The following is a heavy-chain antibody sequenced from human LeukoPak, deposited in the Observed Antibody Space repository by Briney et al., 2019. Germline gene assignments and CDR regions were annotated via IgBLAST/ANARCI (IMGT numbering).Heavy chain of an antibody. Sequence: ASVKVSCKASGYTFTSYGIGWVRQAPGQGLEWMGWISAYNGNTNYAQRLQGRVTMTTDTSTSTAYMELRSLRSDDTAVYYCAREGQWLAKSWFDPWGQGTLVTVSS. D-gene: IGHD6-19*01. CDR1: GYTFTSYG. CDR3: AREGQWLAKSWFDP. V-gene: IGHV1-18*01. CDR2: ISAYNGNT. J-gene: IGHJ5*02.